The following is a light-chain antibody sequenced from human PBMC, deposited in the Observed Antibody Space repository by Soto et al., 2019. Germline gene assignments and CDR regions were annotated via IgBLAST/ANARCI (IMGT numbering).Light chain of an antibody. J-gene: IGKJ1*01. CDR3: QEYGSSPWT. CDR1: QSVSSDY. CDR2: GAS. Sequence: EIVLTQSPGTLSLSPGERATLSCRASQSVSSDYLAWHQQKPGQAPRLLIYGASSRATGIPDRFSGSGSGADFTLTISRLEPEDLAVYYCQEYGSSPWTFGQGTKVDIK. V-gene: IGKV3-20*01.